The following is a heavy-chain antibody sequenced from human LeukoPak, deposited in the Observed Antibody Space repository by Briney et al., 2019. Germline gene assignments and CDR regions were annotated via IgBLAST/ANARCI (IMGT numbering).Heavy chain of an antibody. CDR2: IYYSGST. CDR3: ARVFKPLYYDSSGHLDY. D-gene: IGHD3-22*01. CDR1: GGSISSYY. Sequence: PSETLSLTCTVSGGSISSYYWSWIRQPPGKGLEWIGYIYYSGSTNYNPSLKSRVTISVDTSKNQFSLKLSSVTAADTAVYYCARVFKPLYYDSSGHLDYWGQGTLVTVSS. V-gene: IGHV4-59*12. J-gene: IGHJ4*02.